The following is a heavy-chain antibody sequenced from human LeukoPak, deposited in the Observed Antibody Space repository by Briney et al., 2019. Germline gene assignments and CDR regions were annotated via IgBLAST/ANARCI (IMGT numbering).Heavy chain of an antibody. CDR1: GFTFSNAW. J-gene: IGHJ6*04. D-gene: IGHD2-2*01. CDR3: TTDTLGYCSSTSCYGSYYYYYYGMDV. V-gene: IGHV3-15*01. Sequence: GGSLRLSCAASGFTFSNAWMSWVRQAPGKGLEWVGRIKSKTDGGTTDYAAPVKGRFTISRDDSKNTLYLQMNSLKSEDTAVYYCTTDTLGYCSSTSCYGSYYYYYYGMDVWGKGTTVTASS. CDR2: IKSKTDGGTT.